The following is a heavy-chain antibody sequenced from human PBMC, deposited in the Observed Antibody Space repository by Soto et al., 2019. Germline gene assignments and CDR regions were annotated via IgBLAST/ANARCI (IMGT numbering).Heavy chain of an antibody. Sequence: QVQLVESGGGVVQPGRSLRLSCAASRFTFSSYDMHWVRQAPGKGLEWVAVISFDGSNKYYADSVKGRFTISRDNSKNXVYLQMNSLRAEDTAVYYCANGYCSGGSCYGGDDNWGQGTLVTVSS. CDR1: RFTFSSYD. J-gene: IGHJ4*02. V-gene: IGHV3-30*18. CDR3: ANGYCSGGSCYGGDDN. D-gene: IGHD2-15*01. CDR2: ISFDGSNK.